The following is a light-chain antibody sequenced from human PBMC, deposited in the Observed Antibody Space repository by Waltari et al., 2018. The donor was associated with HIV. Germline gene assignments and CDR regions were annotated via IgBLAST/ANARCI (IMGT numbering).Light chain of an antibody. J-gene: IGKJ3*01. CDR2: TAT. Sequence: DIQMTQSPSSLSASIGDRVTIACRARQNINTYLNWYQPKPGKDPRALISTATTVHSGVPSRFSGRGSGTDFTLTITDLQPEDFATYCWQQSYTSPTFGPGTTVDLK. CDR3: QQSYTSPT. CDR1: QNINTY. V-gene: IGKV1-39*01.